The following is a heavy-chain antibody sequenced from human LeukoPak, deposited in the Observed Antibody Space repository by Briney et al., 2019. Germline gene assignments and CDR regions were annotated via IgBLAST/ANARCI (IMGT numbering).Heavy chain of an antibody. J-gene: IGHJ4*02. Sequence: KPSETLSLTCTVSGGSISSYYWSWIRQPPGKGLEWIGYIYYSGSTNYNPSLKSRVTISVDTSKNQFSLKLSSVTAADTAVYYCAREPRYCSSTSCYTDGWDYWGQGTLVTVSS. V-gene: IGHV4-59*01. CDR3: AREPRYCSSTSCYTDGWDY. CDR1: GGSISSYY. D-gene: IGHD2-2*02. CDR2: IYYSGST.